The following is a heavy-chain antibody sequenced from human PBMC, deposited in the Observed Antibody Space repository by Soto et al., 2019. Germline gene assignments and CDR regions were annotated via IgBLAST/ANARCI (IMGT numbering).Heavy chain of an antibody. D-gene: IGHD2-15*01. CDR1: GGTFSSYA. J-gene: IGHJ3*02. CDR2: IIPIFGTA. CDR3: AQYCSGGSCYSDAFDI. Sequence: ASVKVYCKASGGTFSSYAISWVRQAPGQGLEWMGGIIPIFGTANYAQKFQGRVTITADESTSTAYMELSSLRSEDTAVYYCAQYCSGGSCYSDAFDIWGQGTMVTVSS. V-gene: IGHV1-69*01.